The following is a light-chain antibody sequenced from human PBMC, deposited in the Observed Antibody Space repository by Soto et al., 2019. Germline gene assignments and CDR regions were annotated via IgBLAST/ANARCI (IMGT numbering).Light chain of an antibody. CDR1: QFVSSNY. CDR3: QQYAGSLPWT. J-gene: IGKJ1*01. CDR2: GAS. V-gene: IGKV3-20*01. Sequence: EIVFIQAPGTPSLSPGERATLSCRASQFVSSNYLAWYHQKPGQAPRLLISGASGRATGIPDRCRGSGSGPYFTLTISRLESEEFAGYYCQQYAGSLPWTVGQGTTVDIK.